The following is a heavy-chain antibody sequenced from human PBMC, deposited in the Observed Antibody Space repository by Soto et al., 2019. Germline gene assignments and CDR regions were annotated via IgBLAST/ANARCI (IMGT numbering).Heavy chain of an antibody. J-gene: IGHJ4*02. CDR2: ISYDGSNK. D-gene: IGHD5-18*01. Sequence: GGSLRLSCAASGFTFSSYGMHWVRQAPGKGLEWVAVISYDGSNKYYADSVKGRFTISRDNSKNTLYLQMNSLKTEDTAVYYCATSTYSYTYFRYWGQGTLVTVSS. CDR3: ATSTYSYTYFRY. V-gene: IGHV3-30*03. CDR1: GFTFSSYG.